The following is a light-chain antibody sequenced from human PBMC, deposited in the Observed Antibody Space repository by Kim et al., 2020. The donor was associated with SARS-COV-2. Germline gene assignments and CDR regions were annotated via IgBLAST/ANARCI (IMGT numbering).Light chain of an antibody. V-gene: IGLV3-9*01. CDR1: DVGGRF. CDR3: QLWDSTTWV. Sequence: SVALGQKARITGEGNDVGGRFVHWYQLRPGEAPTLVMYEDNKRPSGVPERFSGSSSGNTATLTVSRAQAGDEADYYCQLWDSTTWVFGGGTQLTVL. CDR2: EDN. J-gene: IGLJ3*02.